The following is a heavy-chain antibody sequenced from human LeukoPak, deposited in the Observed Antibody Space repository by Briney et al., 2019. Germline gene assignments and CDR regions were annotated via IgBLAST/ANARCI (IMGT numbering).Heavy chain of an antibody. CDR2: FDPEDGEA. CDR3: AAGRPYSLLDY. Sequence: ASVKVSCKVSGYTLSELSMHWVRQAPGKGLEWMGGFDPEDGEAIYAQKFQCRVTMTEDTSTDTGYMELSSLRSEDTAVYYCAAGRPYSLLDYWGQGTLVTVSS. CDR1: GYTLSELS. D-gene: IGHD5-18*01. V-gene: IGHV1-24*01. J-gene: IGHJ4*02.